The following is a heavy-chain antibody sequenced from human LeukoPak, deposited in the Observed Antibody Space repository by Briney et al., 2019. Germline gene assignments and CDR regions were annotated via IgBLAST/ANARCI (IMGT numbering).Heavy chain of an antibody. D-gene: IGHD3-9*01. V-gene: IGHV3-23*01. CDR1: GFTFSNYA. Sequence: QAGGSLRLSCAASGFTFSNYARSWVRQAPGKGLEWVSAVSGRDTSTYYTDSVKGRFTISRDNSKNTLYLQMNSLSAEDTAIYYCAKWGDYDVLTGYYDADYWGQGTLVIVSS. CDR2: VSGRDTST. CDR3: AKWGDYDVLTGYYDADY. J-gene: IGHJ4*02.